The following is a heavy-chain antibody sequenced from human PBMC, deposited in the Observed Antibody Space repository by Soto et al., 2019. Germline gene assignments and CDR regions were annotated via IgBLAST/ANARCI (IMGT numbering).Heavy chain of an antibody. Sequence: GGSLRLSCAASGFTFDDYAMHWVRQAPGKGLEWVSGISWNSGSIGYADSVKGRFTISRDNAKNPLYLQMNSLRAEDTALYYCAKDMGYCSSTSCYERAYYYYGMDVWGQGTTVTVSS. CDR2: ISWNSGSI. D-gene: IGHD2-2*01. CDR3: AKDMGYCSSTSCYERAYYYYGMDV. J-gene: IGHJ6*02. CDR1: GFTFDDYA. V-gene: IGHV3-9*01.